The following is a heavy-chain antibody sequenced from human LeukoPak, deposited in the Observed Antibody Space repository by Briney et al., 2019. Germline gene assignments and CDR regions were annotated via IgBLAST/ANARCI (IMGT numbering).Heavy chain of an antibody. CDR3: ARSDSGWYAPGAWFDY. Sequence: SVKVSCKASGGTFSSYAISWVRQAPGQGLEWMGRIIPIFGIANYAQKFQGRVTITADKSTSTAYMELSSLRSEDPAVYYCARSDSGWYAPGAWFDYWGQGTLVTVSS. CDR2: IIPIFGIA. V-gene: IGHV1-69*04. CDR1: GGTFSSYA. J-gene: IGHJ4*02. D-gene: IGHD6-19*01.